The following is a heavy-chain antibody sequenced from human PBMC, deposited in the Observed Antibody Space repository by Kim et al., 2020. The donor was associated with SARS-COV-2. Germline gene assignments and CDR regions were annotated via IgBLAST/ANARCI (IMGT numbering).Heavy chain of an antibody. Sequence: GGSLRLSCAASGFKFTDYAMHWVRQAPGKGLEWVSLIGGSATDNYYADAVKGRFIISRDDSNNSLYLRMNSLMTEDTDLYSCVRGRGGAYPSSRVMDVWGEGTTVTVSS. J-gene: IGHJ6*03. CDR2: IGGSATDN. D-gene: IGHD6-13*01. V-gene: IGHV3-43*02. CDR1: GFKFTDYA. CDR3: VRGRGGAYPSSRVMDV.